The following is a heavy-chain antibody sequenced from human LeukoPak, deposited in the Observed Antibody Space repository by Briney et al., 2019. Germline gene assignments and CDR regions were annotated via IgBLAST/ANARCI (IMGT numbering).Heavy chain of an antibody. CDR3: ARGGVLKSVDY. J-gene: IGHJ4*02. CDR1: GGSISSGSYY. CDR2: IYTSGST. D-gene: IGHD3-16*01. Sequence: SETLSLTCTVSGGSISSGSYYWSWIRQPAGKGLEWIGRIYTSGSTNYNPSLKSRVTISVDTSKNQFSLRLSSVTAADTAVYYCARGGVLKSVDYWGQGTLVAVSS. V-gene: IGHV4-61*02.